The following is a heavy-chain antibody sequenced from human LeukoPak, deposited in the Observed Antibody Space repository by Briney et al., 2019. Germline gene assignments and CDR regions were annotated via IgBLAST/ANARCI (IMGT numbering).Heavy chain of an antibody. CDR3: AAGYSRSVYYYYMDV. D-gene: IGHD6-13*01. CDR2: IYTSGST. J-gene: IGHJ6*03. CDR1: GGSISSGSYY. Sequence: PSETLSLTCTVSGGSISSGSYYWSWIRQPAGKGLEWIGRIYTSGSTNYNPSLKSRVTISVDTSKNQFSLKLSSVTAADPAVYYCAAGYSRSVYYYYMDVWGKGTTVTVSS. V-gene: IGHV4-61*02.